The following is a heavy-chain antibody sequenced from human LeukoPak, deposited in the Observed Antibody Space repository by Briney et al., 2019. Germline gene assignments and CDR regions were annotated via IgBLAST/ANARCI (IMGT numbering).Heavy chain of an antibody. J-gene: IGHJ5*02. Sequence: ASVTVSCKASGYTFTSYGIGCVRQAPGQGLEWMGWINPNSGGTNYAQKLQGRVTMSTDTSTSTAFMELRSLRSDDTAVYYCARDNYYDSSGYYGPWGQGTLVTVSS. CDR3: ARDNYYDSSGYYGP. CDR2: INPNSGGT. D-gene: IGHD3-22*01. V-gene: IGHV1-18*01. CDR1: GYTFTSYG.